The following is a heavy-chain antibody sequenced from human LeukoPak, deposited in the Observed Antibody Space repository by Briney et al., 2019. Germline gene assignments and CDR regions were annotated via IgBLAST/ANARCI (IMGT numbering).Heavy chain of an antibody. CDR3: ARSIAVARAWMDV. D-gene: IGHD6-19*01. J-gene: IGHJ6*02. Sequence: PGRSLRLSCAASGFTFSSYAMHWVRQAPGKGLEWVAVISYDGSNKYYADSVKGRFTISRDNSKNTLYLQMNSLRAEDTAVYYCARSIAVARAWMDVWGQGTTVTVSS. CDR2: ISYDGSNK. CDR1: GFTFSSYA. V-gene: IGHV3-30-3*01.